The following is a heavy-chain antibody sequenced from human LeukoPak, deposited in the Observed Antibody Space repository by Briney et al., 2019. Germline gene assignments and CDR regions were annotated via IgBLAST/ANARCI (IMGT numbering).Heavy chain of an antibody. D-gene: IGHD2-2*01. CDR1: GGSIGSYY. Sequence: PSETLSLTCTVSGGSIGSYYWSWIRQPAGKGLEWIGRIYTSGSTNYNPSLKSRVTMSVDTSKNQFSLKLSSVTAADTAVYYCARVDIVVVPAAVGAFDIWGQGTMVTVSS. CDR3: ARVDIVVVPAAVGAFDI. J-gene: IGHJ3*02. CDR2: IYTSGST. V-gene: IGHV4-4*07.